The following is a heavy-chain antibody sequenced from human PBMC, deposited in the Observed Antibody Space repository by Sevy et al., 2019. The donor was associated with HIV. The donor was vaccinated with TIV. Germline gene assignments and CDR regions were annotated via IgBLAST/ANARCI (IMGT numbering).Heavy chain of an antibody. CDR2: IYTSGST. Sequence: SEILSLTCTVSGGSISSYYWSWIRQPAGKGLEWIGRIYTSGSTNYNHSLKSRVTMSVDTSKNQFSLKLSSVTAADTAVYYCASSIYDSSGYHLGTLDYWGQGTLVTVSS. J-gene: IGHJ4*02. CDR3: ASSIYDSSGYHLGTLDY. V-gene: IGHV4-4*07. D-gene: IGHD3-22*01. CDR1: GGSISSYY.